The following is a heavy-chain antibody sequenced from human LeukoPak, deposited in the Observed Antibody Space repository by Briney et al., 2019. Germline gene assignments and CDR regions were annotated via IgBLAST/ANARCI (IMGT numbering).Heavy chain of an antibody. D-gene: IGHD6-19*01. CDR2: IYTSGST. V-gene: IGHV4-61*02. CDR3: ARATDFSSGWLLDQ. Sequence: SETLSLTCTVSGGSISSGGYYWSWIRQPAGKGLEWIGRIYTSGSTNYNPSLKSRVTMSVDTSKNQFSLKVSSVTAADTGVYYCARATDFSSGWLLDQWGQGSLVTVSS. J-gene: IGHJ4*02. CDR1: GGSISSGGYY.